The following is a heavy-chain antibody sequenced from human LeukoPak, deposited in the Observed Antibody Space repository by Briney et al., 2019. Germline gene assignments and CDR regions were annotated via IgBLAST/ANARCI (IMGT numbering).Heavy chain of an antibody. CDR3: ARYSSGWSPKFDY. Sequence: SETLSLTCTVSGGSISSHYWSWIRQPPGKRLPRIGYIYYSGSTNYNPSLKSRVTISVDTSKNQFSLKLSSVTAADTAVYYCARYSSGWSPKFDYWGQGTLVTVSS. CDR2: IYYSGST. D-gene: IGHD6-19*01. V-gene: IGHV4-59*11. J-gene: IGHJ4*02. CDR1: GGSISSHY.